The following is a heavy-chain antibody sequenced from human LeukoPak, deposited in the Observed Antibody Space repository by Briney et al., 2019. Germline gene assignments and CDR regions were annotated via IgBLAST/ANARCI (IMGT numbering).Heavy chain of an antibody. Sequence: GGSLRLSCAASGFTFDDYALHWVRQAPGKGLEWVSDINWSGGTVDYADSVKGRFTISRDNAANSLYLQMNSLRPEDTALYYCAKVSLPMITSSGGAFDVWGQGTMVTVSS. J-gene: IGHJ3*01. CDR2: INWSGGTV. V-gene: IGHV3-9*01. CDR1: GFTFDDYA. D-gene: IGHD3-16*01. CDR3: AKVSLPMITSSGGAFDV.